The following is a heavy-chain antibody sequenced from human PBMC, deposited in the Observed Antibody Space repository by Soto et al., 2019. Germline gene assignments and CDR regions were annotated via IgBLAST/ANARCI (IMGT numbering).Heavy chain of an antibody. Sequence: SETLSLTCAVYGGSFSGYYWSWIRQPPGKGLEWIGEINHSGSTNYNPSLKSRVTISVDTSKNQFSLKLSSVTAADTAVYYCARGPLTTVLTPDFGYWGQRTLVTVSS. D-gene: IGHD4-17*01. CDR3: ARGPLTTVLTPDFGY. CDR2: INHSGST. CDR1: GGSFSGYY. J-gene: IGHJ4*02. V-gene: IGHV4-34*01.